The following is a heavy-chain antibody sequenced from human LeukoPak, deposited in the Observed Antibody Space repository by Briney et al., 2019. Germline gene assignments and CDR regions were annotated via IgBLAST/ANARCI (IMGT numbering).Heavy chain of an antibody. CDR2: ISSSSSYI. J-gene: IGHJ5*02. CDR3: AGAAEVAGLVVPRAYNWFDP. V-gene: IGHV3-21*01. Sequence: GGSLRLSCAASGFTFSSYSMNWVRQAPGKGLEWVSSISSSSSYIYYADSVKGRFTISRDNAKNSLYLQMNSLRAEDTAVYYCAGAAEVAGLVVPRAYNWFDPWGQGTLSPSPQ. CDR1: GFTFSSYS. D-gene: IGHD6-19*01.